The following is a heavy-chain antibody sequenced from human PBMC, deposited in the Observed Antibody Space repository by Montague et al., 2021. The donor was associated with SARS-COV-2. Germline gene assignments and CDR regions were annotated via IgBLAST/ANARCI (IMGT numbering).Heavy chain of an antibody. Sequence: SETLSLTCAVHGTSFSGYYWNWIRQPPGKGLEWIGEINHGGNTKYSPSLKSRLTISADTSKNQFSLKLTSVAAVDTAVYYCARLRDGVVPSPILGVGPYYSYYYMDVWGRGTTVTVSS. V-gene: IGHV4-34*01. CDR2: INHGGNT. CDR3: ARLRDGVVPSPILGVGPYYSYYYMDV. CDR1: GTSFSGYY. D-gene: IGHD3-10*01. J-gene: IGHJ6*03.